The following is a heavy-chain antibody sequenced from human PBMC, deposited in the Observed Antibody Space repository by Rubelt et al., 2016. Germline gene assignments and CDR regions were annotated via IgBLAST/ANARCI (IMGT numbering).Heavy chain of an antibody. CDR1: GGSFSGYY. J-gene: IGHJ4*02. CDR2: INHSGST. D-gene: IGHD3-10*01. CDR3: ASRGRYYGSGSYPPRTGIVDY. V-gene: IGHV4-34*01. Sequence: QVQLQQWGAGLLKPSETLSLTCAVYGGSFSGYYWSWIRQPPGKGLEWIGAINHSGSTNSNPSLKSRVTISVDTSKNQFALKLSSVTAADTAVYYCASRGRYYGSGSYPPRTGIVDYWGQGTLVTVSS.